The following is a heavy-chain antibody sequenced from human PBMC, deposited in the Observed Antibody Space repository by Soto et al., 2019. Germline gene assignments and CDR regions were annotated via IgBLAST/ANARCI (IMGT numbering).Heavy chain of an antibody. D-gene: IGHD2-15*01. V-gene: IGHV3-23*01. J-gene: IGHJ4*02. CDR2: ISGSGGST. CDR1: GFTFSSYA. CDR3: AKFEANSDCSADNYYDY. Sequence: GGSLRLSCAASGFTFSSYAMSWVRQAPGKGLEWVSAISGSGGSTYYADSVKGRFTISRDNSKNTLYLQMNSLRAEDTAVYYCAKFEANSDCSADNYYDYWGQGTLVTVSS.